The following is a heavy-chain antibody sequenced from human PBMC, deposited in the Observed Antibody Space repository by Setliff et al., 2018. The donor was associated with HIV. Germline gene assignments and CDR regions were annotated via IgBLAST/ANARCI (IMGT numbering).Heavy chain of an antibody. J-gene: IGHJ4*02. V-gene: IGHV1-69*13. CDR1: GVSFSSDA. D-gene: IGHD6-19*01. CDR2: TIPVFGTA. CDR3: ARSRSGWSSPFDY. Sequence: SVKVSCKASGVSFSSDAISWMRQAPGQGLEWMGQTIPVFGTANYAQKFQGRLTVTADESTSTAYMELNSLRSEDTAVYYCARSRSGWSSPFDYWGQGTLVTVSS.